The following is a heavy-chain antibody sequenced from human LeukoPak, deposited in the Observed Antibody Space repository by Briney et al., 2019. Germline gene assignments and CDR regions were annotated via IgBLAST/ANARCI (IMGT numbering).Heavy chain of an antibody. J-gene: IGHJ4*02. V-gene: IGHV3-21*01. Sequence: GASLRLSCAASGFTFDTYAMTWVCQAPGKGLEWVSSISSGGTCIYYAESVRGRSTISRDNTKNFLYLQLSTLRVEDTAVYYCARDRPTGRSRGVVVQWGQGTLVTVSS. D-gene: IGHD2-15*01. CDR2: ISSGGTCI. CDR3: ARDRPTGRSRGVVVQ. CDR1: GFTFDTYA.